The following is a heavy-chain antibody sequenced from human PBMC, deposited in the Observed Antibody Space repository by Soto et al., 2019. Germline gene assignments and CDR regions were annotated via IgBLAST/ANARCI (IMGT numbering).Heavy chain of an antibody. D-gene: IGHD2-15*01. J-gene: IGHJ4*02. V-gene: IGHV4-39*01. CDR3: ARHSGYCSGGSCYRYFDY. Sequence: PSETLSLTSSVACGSISSSSCYWGWIRQPPGKGLEWIGSIYYSGSTYYNPSLKSRVTISVDTSKNQFSLKLSSVTAADTAVYYCARHSGYCSGGSCYRYFDYWGQGTLVTVSS. CDR1: CGSISSSSCY. CDR2: IYYSGST.